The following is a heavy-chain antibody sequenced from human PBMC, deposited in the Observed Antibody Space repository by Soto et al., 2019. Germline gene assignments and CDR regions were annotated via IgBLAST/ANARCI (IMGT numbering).Heavy chain of an antibody. CDR3: ARDRRLSSGYYPDWFDP. V-gene: IGHV1-69*12. CDR2: IIPIFGTA. D-gene: IGHD3-22*01. Sequence: QVQLVQSGAEVKKPGSSVKVSCKASGGTFSSYAISCVRQAPGQGLEWMGEIIPIFGTANYAQKFQGRVTSTADESTSPAYRELSSLRSEDTAVYYCARDRRLSSGYYPDWFDPWGQGTLVTVSS. CDR1: GGTFSSYA. J-gene: IGHJ5*02.